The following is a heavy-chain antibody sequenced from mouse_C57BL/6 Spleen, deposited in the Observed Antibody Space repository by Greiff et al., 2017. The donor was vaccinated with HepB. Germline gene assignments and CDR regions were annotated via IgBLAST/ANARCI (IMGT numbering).Heavy chain of an antibody. Sequence: QVQLQQSGAELVRPGASVKLSCKASGYTFTDYYINWVKQRPGQGLEWIARIYPGSGNTYYNEKFKGKATLTAEKSSSTAYMQLSSLTSEDSAVYFCGGGNYDYYAMDYWGQGTSVTVSS. CDR3: GGGNYDYYAMDY. V-gene: IGHV1-76*01. CDR1: GYTFTDYY. D-gene: IGHD2-1*01. J-gene: IGHJ4*01. CDR2: IYPGSGNT.